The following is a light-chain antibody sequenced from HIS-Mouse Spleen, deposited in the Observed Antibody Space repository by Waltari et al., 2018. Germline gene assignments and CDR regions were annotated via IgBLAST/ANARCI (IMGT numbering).Light chain of an antibody. CDR2: AAS. V-gene: IGKV4-1*01. Sequence: DIVMTQSPDSLAVSLGERATINCKSSQSVLYSSNNKNYLAWYQQKPGKVPKLLIYAASTLQSGVPSRDSGSGSGTDFTLTISSLQPEDVATYYCQKYNSAPRGFTFGPGTKVDIK. CDR1: QSVLYSSNNKNY. J-gene: IGKJ3*01. CDR3: QKYNSAPRGFT.